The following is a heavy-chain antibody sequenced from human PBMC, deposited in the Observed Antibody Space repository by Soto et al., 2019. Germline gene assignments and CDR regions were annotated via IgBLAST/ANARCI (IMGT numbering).Heavy chain of an antibody. CDR3: ARDPYSSWIFDY. Sequence: GGSLRLSCAASGFTFSSYAMHWVRQAPGKGLEWVAVISYDGSNKYYADSVKGRFTISRDNSKNTLYLQMNSLRAEDTAVYYCARDPYSSWIFDYWGQGTLVTVSS. CDR1: GFTFSSYA. D-gene: IGHD6-13*01. J-gene: IGHJ4*02. CDR2: ISYDGSNK. V-gene: IGHV3-30-3*01.